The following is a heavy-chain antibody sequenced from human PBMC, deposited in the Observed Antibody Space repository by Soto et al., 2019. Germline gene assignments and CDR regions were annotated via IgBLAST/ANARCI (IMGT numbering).Heavy chain of an antibody. CDR3: ARDEYISG. Sequence: GGSLRLSCAASGFTVSSNYMSWVRQAPGKGLEWVSVIYSGGSTYYADSVKGRFTISRDNSKNTVYLQMNRLRVEDTAVYYCARDEYISGWGQGTLVTVSS. D-gene: IGHD6-25*01. V-gene: IGHV3-66*01. CDR2: IYSGGST. CDR1: GFTVSSNY. J-gene: IGHJ4*02.